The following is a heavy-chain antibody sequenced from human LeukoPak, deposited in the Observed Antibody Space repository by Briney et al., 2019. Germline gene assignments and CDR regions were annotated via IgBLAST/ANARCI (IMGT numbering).Heavy chain of an antibody. V-gene: IGHV3-23*01. Sequence: GGSLRLSCAASGFTFSSYSMNWVRQAPGKGLEWVSAISGSGGSTYYADSVKGRFTISRDNSKNTLYLQMNSLRAEDTAVYYCAKDRGGRRYYYYYYMDVWGKGTTVTVSS. J-gene: IGHJ6*03. CDR1: GFTFSSYS. CDR2: ISGSGGST. CDR3: AKDRGGRRYYYYYYMDV. D-gene: IGHD3-10*01.